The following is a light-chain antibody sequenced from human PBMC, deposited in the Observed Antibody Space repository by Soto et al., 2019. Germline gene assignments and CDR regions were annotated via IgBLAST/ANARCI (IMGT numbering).Light chain of an antibody. J-gene: IGLJ7*01. CDR2: GNX. V-gene: IGLV1-40*01. CDR1: SSNIGAGYD. CDR3: QSYDSSLSGSV. Sequence: QSVLTQPPSVSGAPGQRVTISCTGSSSNIGAGYDVHWYQQLPGTAPKLLIYGNXNRPSXVPDRFSGSKSGTSASLAITGXXAXXXXXYYCQSYDSSLSGSVFGGGTQLTVL.